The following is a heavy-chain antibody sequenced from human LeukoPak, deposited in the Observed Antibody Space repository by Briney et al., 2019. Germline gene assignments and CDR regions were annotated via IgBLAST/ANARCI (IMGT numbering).Heavy chain of an antibody. Sequence: PGGSLRLSCAASGFTFSSYWMSWVRQAPGKGLEWVANIKQDGSEKYYVDSVKGRFTISRDNAKNSLYLQMNSLRAEDTAVYYCARTQYYYGSGIMGYFQHWGQGTLVTVSS. D-gene: IGHD3-10*01. J-gene: IGHJ1*01. V-gene: IGHV3-7*01. CDR1: GFTFSSYW. CDR3: ARTQYYYGSGIMGYFQH. CDR2: IKQDGSEK.